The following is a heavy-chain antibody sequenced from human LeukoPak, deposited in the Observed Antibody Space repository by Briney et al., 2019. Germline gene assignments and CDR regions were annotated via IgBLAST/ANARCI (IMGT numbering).Heavy chain of an antibody. V-gene: IGHV3-30*18. Sequence: PGGSLRLSCAASGFTFSSYGMHWVRQAPGKGLGWVAVISYDGSNKYYADSVKGRFTISRDNSKNTLYLQMYSLRAEDTAVYYCAKGRERYYYYYGMDVWGQGTTVTVSS. CDR2: ISYDGSNK. CDR3: AKGRERYYYYYGMDV. J-gene: IGHJ6*02. CDR1: GFTFSSYG.